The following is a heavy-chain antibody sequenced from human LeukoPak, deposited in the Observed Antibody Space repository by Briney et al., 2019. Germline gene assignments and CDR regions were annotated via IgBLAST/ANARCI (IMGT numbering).Heavy chain of an antibody. CDR3: ASYSSSGAYFDY. V-gene: IGHV4-4*07. D-gene: IGHD6-6*01. J-gene: IGHJ4*02. Sequence: SETLSLTCTVSGGSISSYYWSWIRQPAGKGLEWIGRIYASGSTNYNPSLKSRVTMSVEMSKNQISLKLSSVTAADTAVYYCASYSSSGAYFDYWGQGTLVTVSS. CDR2: IYASGST. CDR1: GGSISSYY.